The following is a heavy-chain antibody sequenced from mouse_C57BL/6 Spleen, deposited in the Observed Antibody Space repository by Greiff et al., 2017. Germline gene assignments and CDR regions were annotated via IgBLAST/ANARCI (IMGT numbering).Heavy chain of an antibody. CDR1: GFTFSSYA. V-gene: IGHV5-9-1*02. CDR2: ISSGGDYI. J-gene: IGHJ4*01. Sequence: EVLLVESGEGLVKPGGSLKLSCAASGFTFSSYAMSWVRQTPEKRLEWVAYISSGGDYIYYADTVKGRFTISSDNARNTLYLQMSSLKSEDTAMXYYTRGYSNFYAMDYWGQGASVNESS. D-gene: IGHD2-5*01. CDR3: TRGYSNFYAMDY.